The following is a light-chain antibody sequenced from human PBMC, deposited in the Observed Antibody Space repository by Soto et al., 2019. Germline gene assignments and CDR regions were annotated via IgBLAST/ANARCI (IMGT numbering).Light chain of an antibody. CDR3: ASFRSGTILV. V-gene: IGLV2-14*01. Sequence: QSFLTQPASVSGSPGRSVTISCTGPRSDIGDSNFISWYQHSPGKAPRLLIYEVNNRPSGVSKRFSGSKAGNTASLTISGLLDDDEADYFCASFRSGTILVFGSGTKVTVL. CDR2: EVN. J-gene: IGLJ1*01. CDR1: RSDIGDSNF.